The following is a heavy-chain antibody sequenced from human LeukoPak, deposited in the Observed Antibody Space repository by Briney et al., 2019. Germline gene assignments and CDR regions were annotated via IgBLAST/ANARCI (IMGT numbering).Heavy chain of an antibody. CDR3: ARDPGY. CDR2: IYTSGRT. J-gene: IGHJ4*02. CDR1: GGSISSGSYY. V-gene: IGHV4-61*02. Sequence: TTSQTLSLTCTVSGGSISSGSYYWSLIRQPAGKGLEWIGRIYTSGRTNYNPSLKSRLTISVDTSKNQFSLKLSSVTAADTAVYYCARDPGYWGQGTLVTVSS.